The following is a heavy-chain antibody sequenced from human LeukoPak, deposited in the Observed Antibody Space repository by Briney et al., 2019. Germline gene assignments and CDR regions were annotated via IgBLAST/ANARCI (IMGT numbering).Heavy chain of an antibody. CDR2: IYYTGNS. V-gene: IGHV4-59*11. J-gene: IGHJ3*02. Sequence: SETLSLTCTVSGGAIRSQYWSWIRQPPGKGLEWIGYIYYTGNSNYNPSLKSRVTISVDTSKNQFSLKLSSMTTADTAVYYCARVLFDIVVVPTDIHDALDIWGQGTLVTVSS. CDR1: GGAIRSQY. D-gene: IGHD2-2*01. CDR3: ARVLFDIVVVPTDIHDALDI.